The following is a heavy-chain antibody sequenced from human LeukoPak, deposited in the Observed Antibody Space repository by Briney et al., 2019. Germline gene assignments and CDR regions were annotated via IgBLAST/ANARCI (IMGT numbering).Heavy chain of an antibody. D-gene: IGHD1-1*01. Sequence: ASVKVSCKASGYTFTSYYMHWVRQAPGQGLEWMGIINPSGGSTSYAQKSQGRVTMTRDTSTSTVYMELSSLRSEDTAVYYCAREGRIYYYYMDVWGKGTTVTVSS. CDR1: GYTFTSYY. CDR3: AREGRIYYYYMDV. V-gene: IGHV1-46*01. J-gene: IGHJ6*03. CDR2: INPSGGST.